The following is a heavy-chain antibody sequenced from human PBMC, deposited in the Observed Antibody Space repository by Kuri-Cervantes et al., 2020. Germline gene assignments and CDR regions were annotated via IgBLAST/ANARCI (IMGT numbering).Heavy chain of an antibody. J-gene: IGHJ4*02. D-gene: IGHD6-13*01. Sequence: ASVKVSCKASGYTFTGYYMHWVRQAPGQGLEWMGWINPNSGGTNYAQKLQGWVTMTRDTSISTAYMELSRLRSDDTAVYYCARAEAGIAAAGLVDYWGQGTLVTVSS. CDR2: INPNSGGT. V-gene: IGHV1-2*04. CDR3: ARAEAGIAAAGLVDY. CDR1: GYTFTGYY.